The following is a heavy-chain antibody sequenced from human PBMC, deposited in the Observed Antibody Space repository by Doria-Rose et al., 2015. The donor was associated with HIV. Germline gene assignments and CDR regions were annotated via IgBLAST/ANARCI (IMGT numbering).Heavy chain of an antibody. D-gene: IGHD3-10*01. CDR3: ATGVTLDY. CDR1: GFTFSGHR. Sequence: VQLQESGGGLVRPGGSLRLSCATSGFTFSGHRINWVRQAPGKGLEWVSSISSTSAYINYADSVRCRFTISSDNARNSLYLQMDSLRAEDTAIYYCATGVTLDYWGQGTLVTVAS. V-gene: IGHV3-21*01. CDR2: ISSTSAYI. J-gene: IGHJ4*02.